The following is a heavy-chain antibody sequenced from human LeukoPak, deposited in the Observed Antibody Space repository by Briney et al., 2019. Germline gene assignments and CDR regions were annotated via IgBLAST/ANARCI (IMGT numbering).Heavy chain of an antibody. CDR3: AGLGGPFDY. V-gene: IGHV4-59*01. D-gene: IGHD3-3*01. CDR1: GGSISSYY. Sequence: SETLSLTCTVSGGSISSYYWSWIRQPPGKGLEWIGYIYYSGSTNYNPSLKSRVTISVDTSKNQFSLKLSSVTAADTAVYYCAGLGGPFDYWGQGTLVVVSS. CDR2: IYYSGST. J-gene: IGHJ4*02.